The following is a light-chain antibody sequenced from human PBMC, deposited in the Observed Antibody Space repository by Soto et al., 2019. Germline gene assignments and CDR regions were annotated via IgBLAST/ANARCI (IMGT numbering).Light chain of an antibody. CDR1: QSISSW. CDR2: DAS. CDR3: QQDNSYSWT. Sequence: DIQMPQSPSPLSASLGDRVTITCRASQSISSWLAWYQQKPGKAPKLLIYDASSLESGVPSRFSGSGSGTEFTLTISSLQPDDFATYYCQQDNSYSWTFGQGTKVDI. J-gene: IGKJ1*01. V-gene: IGKV1-5*01.